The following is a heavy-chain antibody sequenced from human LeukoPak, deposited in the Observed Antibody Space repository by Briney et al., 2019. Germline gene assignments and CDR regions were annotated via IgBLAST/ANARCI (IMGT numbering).Heavy chain of an antibody. D-gene: IGHD6-19*01. CDR1: GYTFSGFY. V-gene: IGHV1-2*02. Sequence: GASVKVSCEASGYTFSGFYVHWVRQAHGQGLEWMGWINPKSGDTSVAQKFQGRVTMTRDTSISTAYLELSSLTSDDTAIYFCARDGEGVPVAGKGGCDFWGQGTQVTVSS. CDR3: ARDGEGVPVAGKGGCDF. J-gene: IGHJ4*02. CDR2: INPKSGDT.